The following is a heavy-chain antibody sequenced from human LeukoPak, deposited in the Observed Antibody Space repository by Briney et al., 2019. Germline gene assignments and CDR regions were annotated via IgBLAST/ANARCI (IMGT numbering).Heavy chain of an antibody. V-gene: IGHV1-3*01. CDR1: GYTFTSYV. CDR2: INAGNGDT. Sequence: ASVKVSCKASGYTFTSYVIQWVRQAPGHSLVWMGWINAGNGDTKYSQKFQGRVIITRDRSASTAYLELSRLTSEDTAIYYCARFRSFRCDAWGQGTLVNVSS. D-gene: IGHD3-16*02. CDR3: ARFRSFRCDA. J-gene: IGHJ5*02.